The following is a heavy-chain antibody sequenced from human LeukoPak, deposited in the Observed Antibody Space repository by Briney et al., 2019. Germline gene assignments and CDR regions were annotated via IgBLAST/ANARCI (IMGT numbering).Heavy chain of an antibody. CDR3: ARDQDRYFDY. CDR2: IRNDGDVI. CDR1: GFTFTSFG. V-gene: IGHV3-30*02. J-gene: IGHJ4*02. Sequence: PGGSLRLSCAASGFTFTSFGMHWVRQAPGKGLEWVAFIRNDGDVIYYTDSVKGRFTISRDNSKNTLYLQMNSLRAEDTAVYYCARDQDRYFDYWGQGTLVTVSS.